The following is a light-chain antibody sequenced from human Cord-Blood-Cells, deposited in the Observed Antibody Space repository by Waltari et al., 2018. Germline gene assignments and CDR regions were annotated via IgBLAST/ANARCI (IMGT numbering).Light chain of an antibody. J-gene: IGKJ2*01. Sequence: EIVLTQSPATLSLSPGERATLSCRASQSVSSYLAWYQQKPGQAPRLLIYDASNGATRIPARLSCSGSGTDFTLTISSLEPEDFAVYYCQQRSNWPRYTFGQGTKLEIK. CDR2: DAS. CDR3: QQRSNWPRYT. V-gene: IGKV3-11*01. CDR1: QSVSSY.